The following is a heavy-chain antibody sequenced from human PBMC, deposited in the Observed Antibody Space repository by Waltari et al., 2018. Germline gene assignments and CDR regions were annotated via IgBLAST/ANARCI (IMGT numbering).Heavy chain of an antibody. CDR2: INHSVST. J-gene: IGHJ6*02. CDR3: VRGVYSGSYPSQYGMDV. CDR1: GGSFSGYY. D-gene: IGHD1-26*01. V-gene: IGHV4-34*01. Sequence: QVQLQQWGAGLLKPSETLSLPCAVYGGSFSGYYCRWVRQPPGKGLEWIGEINHSVSTNYNPSLKSRVTISVDTSKNQFSLKLSSVAAADTAVYYCVRGVYSGSYPSQYGMDVWGQGTTVTVSS.